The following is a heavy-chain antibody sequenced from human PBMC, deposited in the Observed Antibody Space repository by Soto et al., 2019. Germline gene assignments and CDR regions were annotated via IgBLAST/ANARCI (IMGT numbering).Heavy chain of an antibody. Sequence: QVQLQQWGAGLLKPSETLSLTCAVYGGSFSGYYWSWIRQPPGEGLEWIGEINYSGSTNYNPSLEGRVTIPVDTSKTQFSLKVSSVTAADTAVYYCARGGYGGNSGLGHLDSWGQGTLVTVSS. CDR1: GGSFSGYY. D-gene: IGHD2-21*02. CDR3: ARGGYGGNSGLGHLDS. V-gene: IGHV4-34*01. CDR2: INYSGST. J-gene: IGHJ4*02.